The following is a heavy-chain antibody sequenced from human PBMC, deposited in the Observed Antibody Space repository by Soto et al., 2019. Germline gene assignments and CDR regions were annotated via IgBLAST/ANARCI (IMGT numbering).Heavy chain of an antibody. V-gene: IGHV4-34*01. CDR2: INHSGST. Sequence: SETLSLTCAVYGGSFSGYYWSWIRQPPGKGLEWIGEINHSGSTNYNPSLKSRVTISVDTSKNQFSLKLSSVTAADTAVYYCARGPSSIAAAGTLIEYFPHWGQGTLVTVSS. D-gene: IGHD6-13*01. CDR3: ARGPSSIAAAGTLIEYFPH. CDR1: GGSFSGYY. J-gene: IGHJ1*01.